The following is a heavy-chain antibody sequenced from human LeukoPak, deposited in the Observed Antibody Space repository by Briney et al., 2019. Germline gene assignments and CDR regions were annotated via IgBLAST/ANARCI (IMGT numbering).Heavy chain of an antibody. CDR2: VSGGDSNT. Sequence: GGSLRLSCAASDFSFATYGMGWVRQAPGRGLEWVSGVSGGDSNTYYADSVKGRFTISRDNAKNSLYLQMNSLRAEDTAVYYCARHGSGRGNYWGQGTLVTVSS. J-gene: IGHJ4*02. CDR1: DFSFATYG. V-gene: IGHV3-21*01. D-gene: IGHD3-10*01. CDR3: ARHGSGRGNY.